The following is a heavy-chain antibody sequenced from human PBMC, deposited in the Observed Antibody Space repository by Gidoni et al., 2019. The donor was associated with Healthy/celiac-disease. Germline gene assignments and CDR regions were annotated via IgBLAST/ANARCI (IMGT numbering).Heavy chain of an antibody. J-gene: IGHJ6*03. D-gene: IGHD2-2*01. CDR1: GYTFTSYD. Sequence: QVQLVQSGAEVKKPGASVKVSCKASGYTFTSYDINWVRQATGQGLEWMGWMNPNSGNTGYAQKFQGRVTMTRNTSISTAYMELSSLRSEDTAVYYCARAGIVVVPAAHYYYYYYMDVWGKGTTVTVSS. CDR2: MNPNSGNT. V-gene: IGHV1-8*01. CDR3: ARAGIVVVPAAHYYYYYYMDV.